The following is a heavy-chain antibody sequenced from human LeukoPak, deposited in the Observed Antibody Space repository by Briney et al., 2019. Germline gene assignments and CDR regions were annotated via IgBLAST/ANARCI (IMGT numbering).Heavy chain of an antibody. D-gene: IGHD3-10*01. CDR3: ARERSYYGSGSYTPYYMDV. V-gene: IGHV4-4*07. CDR1: GGSISSYY. Sequence: SETLSLTCTVSGGSISSYYWSWIRRPAGKGLEWIGRIYTSGSTNYNPSLKSRVTMSVDTSKNQFSLKLSSVTAADTAVYYCARERSYYGSGSYTPYYMDVWGKGTTVTVSS. J-gene: IGHJ6*03. CDR2: IYTSGST.